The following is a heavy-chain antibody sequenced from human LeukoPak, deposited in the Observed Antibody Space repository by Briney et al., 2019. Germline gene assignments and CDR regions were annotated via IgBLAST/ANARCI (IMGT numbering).Heavy chain of an antibody. D-gene: IGHD3-10*02. J-gene: IGHJ6*04. Sequence: GGSLRLSCAASGFTFSSYEMNWVRQAPGKGLEWVSYISSSGSTIYYADSVKGRFTISRDNAKNSLYLQMNSLRGEDTAVYYCAELGITMIGGVWGKGPTVTISS. CDR3: AELGITMIGGV. CDR2: ISSSGSTI. CDR1: GFTFSSYE. V-gene: IGHV3-48*03.